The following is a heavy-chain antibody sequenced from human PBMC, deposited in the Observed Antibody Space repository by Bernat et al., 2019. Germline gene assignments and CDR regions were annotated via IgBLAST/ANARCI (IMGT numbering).Heavy chain of an antibody. V-gene: IGHV3-23*01. D-gene: IGHD2-15*01. CDR1: GFTLSGYG. CDR2: VSASDGST. Sequence: EVQLLESGGGLVQAGGSLRLSCAASGFTLSGYGMSWVRQAPGKGLEWVSAVSASDGSTYYADSVRGRFTVSRDNPKNTLSLQMNSLRAEDTAVYYCAKGGPTRYCRCGSCYSYSYNMDVWGKGTTVTVSS. CDR3: AKGGPTRYCRCGSCYSYSYNMDV. J-gene: IGHJ6*03.